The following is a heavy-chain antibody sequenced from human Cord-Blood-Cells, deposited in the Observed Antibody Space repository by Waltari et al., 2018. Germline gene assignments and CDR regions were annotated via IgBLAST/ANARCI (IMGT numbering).Heavy chain of an antibody. CDR1: GGSISSSSYY. CDR2: IYYSGST. V-gene: IGHV4-39*01. D-gene: IGHD3-10*01. J-gene: IGHJ4*02. Sequence: QLQLQESGPGLVKPSETLSLTCTVSGGSISSSSYYWGWIRQPPGKGLEWIGSIYYSGSTDTNPSLKSRVTISVDTSKNQFSLKLSSVTAADTAVYYCARRDITMVRGVIDYWGQGTLVTVSS. CDR3: ARRDITMVRGVIDY.